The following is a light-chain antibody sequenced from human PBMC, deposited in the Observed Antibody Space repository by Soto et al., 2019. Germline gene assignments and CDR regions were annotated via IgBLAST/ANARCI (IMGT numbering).Light chain of an antibody. CDR3: QQYDNWPT. J-gene: IGKJ5*01. CDR1: QSVGNN. Sequence: EIVMTQSPATLSVSPGERATLSCRASQSVGNNLAWYQQKPGQTPRLLFYGASTRAPGLPARFSGSGSGTEFTLTINSLQSEDFAVYSCQQYDNWPTFGQGTRLEIK. CDR2: GAS. V-gene: IGKV3-15*01.